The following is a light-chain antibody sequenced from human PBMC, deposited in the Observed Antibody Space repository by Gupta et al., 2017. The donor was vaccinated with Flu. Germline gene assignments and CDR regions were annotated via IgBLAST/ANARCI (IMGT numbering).Light chain of an antibody. CDR2: GGS. Sequence: VTPGESAASSCRTSQGRGQTNGKNYVAGFLQKPGQAPQLLRDGGSTRASGVPDRGRGSGSGTDFTLKISRVEAEDVGVYYCRQTVQTPKTCGQGTKVEIK. J-gene: IGKJ1*01. CDR3: RQTVQTPKT. CDR1: QGRGQTNGKNY. V-gene: IGKV2-28*01.